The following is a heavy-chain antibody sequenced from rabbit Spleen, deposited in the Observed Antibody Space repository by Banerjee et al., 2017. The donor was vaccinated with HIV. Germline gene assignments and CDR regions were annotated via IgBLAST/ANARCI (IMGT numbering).Heavy chain of an antibody. V-gene: IGHV1S45*01. J-gene: IGHJ4*01. D-gene: IGHD4-1*01. CDR1: GFSFSDRDV. Sequence: QEQLVESGRGLVKPEGSLTLTCKASGFSFSDRDVMCWVRQAPGKGLEWIGCIYAGSSGSTYYASWAKGRFTFSKTSSTTVTLQMTSLTAADTATYFCARETSSGWGIISFYFSLWGQGTLVTVS. CDR2: IYAGSSGST. CDR3: ARETSSGWGIISFYFSL.